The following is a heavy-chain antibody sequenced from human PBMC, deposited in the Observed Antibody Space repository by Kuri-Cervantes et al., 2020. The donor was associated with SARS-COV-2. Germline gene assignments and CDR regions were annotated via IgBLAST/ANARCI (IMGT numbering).Heavy chain of an antibody. J-gene: IGHJ5*02. Sequence: SETLSLTCTVSGGPISSGGYYWSWIRQHPGKGLEWIGYIYYSGSTYYNPSLKSRFTMSVDTSTNQFSLKLNSVTAADTAVYYCARGRRTFYSRGWLGWFDPWGQGTLVTVSS. CDR2: IYYSGST. CDR3: ARGRRTFYSRGWLGWFDP. CDR1: GGPISSGGYY. D-gene: IGHD6-19*01. V-gene: IGHV4-31*03.